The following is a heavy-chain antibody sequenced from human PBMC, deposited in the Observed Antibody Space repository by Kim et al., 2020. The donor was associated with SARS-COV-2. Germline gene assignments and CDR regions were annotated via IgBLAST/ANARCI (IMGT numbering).Heavy chain of an antibody. Sequence: SETLSLTCTVSGGSISGSYWSWIRQTPGKGLEWIGCIYHSGNTKYNPSLKSRITISVDTSKNQFSLKLSSVTVADAAVYYCARHAHFGDYFDYWGQGTLVTVSS. D-gene: IGHD4-17*01. J-gene: IGHJ4*02. V-gene: IGHV4-59*08. CDR1: GGSISGSY. CDR2: IYHSGNT. CDR3: ARHAHFGDYFDY.